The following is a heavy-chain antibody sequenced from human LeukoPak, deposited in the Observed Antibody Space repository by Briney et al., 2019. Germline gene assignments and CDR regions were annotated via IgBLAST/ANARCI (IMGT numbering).Heavy chain of an antibody. CDR3: VKDKYSDGFFDY. D-gene: IGHD5-12*01. CDR2: ITWDGGST. Sequence: QSGGSLRLSCAASGFTFDDYAMNWVRQRLGKGLEWVSLITWDGGSTYYADSVKGRFTISRDNNKDSLYLQMNSLRVDDTAFYYCVKDKYSDGFFDYWGHGTLVTVSS. V-gene: IGHV3-43D*03. J-gene: IGHJ5*01. CDR1: GFTFDDYA.